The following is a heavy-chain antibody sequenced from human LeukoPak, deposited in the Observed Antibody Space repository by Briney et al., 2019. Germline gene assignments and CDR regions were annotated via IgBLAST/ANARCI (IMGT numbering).Heavy chain of an antibody. V-gene: IGHV4-39*07. J-gene: IGHJ4*02. D-gene: IGHD3-22*01. CDR2: IYHTGSN. CDR1: GGSISSSSYY. Sequence: SETLSLTCTVSGGSISSSSYYWGWIRQSPGKGLEWIGGIYHTGSNYYNPSLKSRATISVDTSKNQFSLKLTSVTAADSAVYYCARSPRGDYDSSGYYCDWGQGTLVTVSS. CDR3: ARSPRGDYDSSGYYCD.